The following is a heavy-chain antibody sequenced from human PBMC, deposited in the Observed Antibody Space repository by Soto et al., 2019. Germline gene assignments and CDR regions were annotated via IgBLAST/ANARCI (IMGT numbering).Heavy chain of an antibody. CDR1: GFTFSSYA. V-gene: IGHV3-23*01. CDR3: AKDWDIVVVPAAIYFDY. J-gene: IGHJ4*02. Sequence: EVQLLESGGGLVQPGGSLRLSCAASGFTFSSYAMSWVRQAPGKGLEWVSDISGSGGSTYYADSVKGRFTISRDNSKNTLYLQMNSLRAEDTAVYYCAKDWDIVVVPAAIYFDYWGQGTLVTVSS. D-gene: IGHD2-2*01. CDR2: ISGSGGST.